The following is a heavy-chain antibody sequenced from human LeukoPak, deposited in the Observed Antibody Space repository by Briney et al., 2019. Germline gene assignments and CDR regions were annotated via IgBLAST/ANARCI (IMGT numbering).Heavy chain of an antibody. CDR2: IYDSGNT. J-gene: IGHJ4*02. V-gene: IGHV4-59*01. Sequence: SETLSLTCTVSGGSISTYYWSWIRQPPGKGLEWIGYIYDSGNTYYNPSLNPSLKSRVTISVDTSKNQFSLKLTSVTAADTAVYYCARGSGWYNYWGQGTLVTVSS. CDR1: GGSISTYY. D-gene: IGHD6-19*01. CDR3: ARGSGWYNY.